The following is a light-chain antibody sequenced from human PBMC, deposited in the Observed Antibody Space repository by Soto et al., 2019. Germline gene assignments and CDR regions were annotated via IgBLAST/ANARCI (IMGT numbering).Light chain of an antibody. Sequence: QSVLTQPASVSGSPGQSITISCTGTNSDVGGYDYVSWYQQHPDKAPKFMIYEVTNRPSGVSHRFSGSKSGNTASLTISGLQAEDEADYYCSSYTTTSTYVFGTGTQLTVL. CDR2: EVT. J-gene: IGLJ1*01. CDR1: NSDVGGYDY. CDR3: SSYTTTSTYV. V-gene: IGLV2-14*01.